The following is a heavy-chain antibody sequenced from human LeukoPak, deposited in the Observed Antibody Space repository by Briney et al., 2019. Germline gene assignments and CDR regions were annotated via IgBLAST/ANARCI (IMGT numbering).Heavy chain of an antibody. CDR3: ARDEGDYDSSAYYYTN. Sequence: GASVKVSCKSSGYTFTXXXXXXVRQAPGRXXXXXXXXXPNSGGXNXAQKXXGXXXXTRDTSISTAYMELSRLRSDDTAVYYCARDEGDYDSSAYYYTNWGQGTLVTVSS. D-gene: IGHD3-22*01. J-gene: IGHJ4*02. CDR2: XXPNSGGX. V-gene: IGHV1-2*02. CDR1: GYTFTXXX.